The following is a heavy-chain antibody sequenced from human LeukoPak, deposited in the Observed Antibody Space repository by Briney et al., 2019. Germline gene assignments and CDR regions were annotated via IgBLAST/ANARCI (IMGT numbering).Heavy chain of an antibody. CDR1: GGSISSYY. J-gene: IGHJ6*02. D-gene: IGHD7-27*01. Sequence: PSETLSLTCTVSGGSISSYYWSWIRQPPGKGLEWIGYIYYSGSTNYNPSLKSRVTISVEMSKNQFSLKLSSVTAADTAVYYCARALKLTGDYYYYGMDVWGQGTTVTVSS. CDR3: ARALKLTGDYYYYGMDV. CDR2: IYYSGST. V-gene: IGHV4-59*01.